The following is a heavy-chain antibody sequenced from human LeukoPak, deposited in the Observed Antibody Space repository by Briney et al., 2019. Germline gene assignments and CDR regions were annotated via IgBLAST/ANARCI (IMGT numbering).Heavy chain of an antibody. Sequence: ASVKVPCKASGYTFTSYGISWVRQAPGQGLEWMGWISAYNGNTHYAQKLQGRFTMTTDTSTSTAYMELRSLRSDDTAVYYCARAIAVAGTTMDFQRWGQGTLVTVSS. D-gene: IGHD6-19*01. V-gene: IGHV1-18*01. CDR3: ARAIAVAGTTMDFQR. CDR1: GYTFTSYG. CDR2: ISAYNGNT. J-gene: IGHJ1*01.